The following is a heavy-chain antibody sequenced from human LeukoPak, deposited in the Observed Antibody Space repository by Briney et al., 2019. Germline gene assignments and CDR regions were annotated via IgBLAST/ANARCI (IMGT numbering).Heavy chain of an antibody. V-gene: IGHV1-2*02. CDR3: ARVGSSGYYFHDAFDI. J-gene: IGHJ3*02. D-gene: IGHD3-22*01. CDR2: INPNSGGT. Sequence: APVKVSCKASGYTFTGYYMHWVRLAPGQGLEWMGWINPNSGGTNYAQKFQGRVTMTRDTSISTAYMELSRLRSDDTAVYYCARVGSSGYYFHDAFDIWGQGTMVTVSS. CDR1: GYTFTGYY.